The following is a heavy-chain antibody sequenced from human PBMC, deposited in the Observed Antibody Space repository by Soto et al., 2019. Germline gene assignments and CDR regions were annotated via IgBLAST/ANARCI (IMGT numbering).Heavy chain of an antibody. CDR3: ARGGLEPFDY. CDR1: GSTFSYEW. D-gene: IGHD1-1*01. Sequence: GGSLRLSCATSGSTFSYEWMHWVRQVPGKGLVWVSRINKDGSYKNYADFVEGRFTISRDDAKSELYLHMDRLRAEDTAVYYCARGGLEPFDYLGQGALVTVSS. J-gene: IGHJ4*02. V-gene: IGHV3-74*01. CDR2: INKDGSYK.